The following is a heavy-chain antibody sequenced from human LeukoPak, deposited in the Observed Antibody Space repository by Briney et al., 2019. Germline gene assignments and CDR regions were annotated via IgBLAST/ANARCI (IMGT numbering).Heavy chain of an antibody. D-gene: IGHD6-13*01. CDR1: GGAISSSSYY. J-gene: IGHJ4*02. CDR3: ARDIAAAGTKIDY. V-gene: IGHV4-39*07. Sequence: SETLSLTCSVSGGAISSSSYYWGWIRQPPGKGLEWNGSIYYSGSTYYNPSLKSRVTISVDTSKNQFSLKLSSVTAADTAVYYCARDIAAAGTKIDYWGQGNLVTVSS. CDR2: IYYSGST.